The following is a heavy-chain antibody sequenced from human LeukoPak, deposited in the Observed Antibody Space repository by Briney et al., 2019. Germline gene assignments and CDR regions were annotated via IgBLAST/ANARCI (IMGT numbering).Heavy chain of an antibody. Sequence: GGSLRLSCAASGFTFSNYAMSWVRQAPGKGLEWVSDISGSGGSTYYADSVKGRFIISRDNSKNTLYLQMNSVRAEDTAVYYCAELGITMIGGVWGKGTTVTISS. V-gene: IGHV3-23*01. D-gene: IGHD3-10*02. CDR1: GFTFSNYA. J-gene: IGHJ6*04. CDR3: AELGITMIGGV. CDR2: ISGSGGST.